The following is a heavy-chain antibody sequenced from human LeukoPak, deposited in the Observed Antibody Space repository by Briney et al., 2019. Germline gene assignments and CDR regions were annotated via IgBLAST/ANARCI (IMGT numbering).Heavy chain of an antibody. D-gene: IGHD1-14*01. J-gene: IGHJ4*02. V-gene: IGHV3-9*01. CDR2: FSWNSVNI. Sequence: GRSLRHSRAASGFTFDDYAMHWVRQAPGKGLEWVSSFSWNSVNIGYADSVKGRFTISRDNAKNSLYLQMNGLRVEDTALYYCAKAGRGNRLFDYWGQRSLVTVSS. CDR3: AKAGRGNRLFDY. CDR1: GFTFDDYA.